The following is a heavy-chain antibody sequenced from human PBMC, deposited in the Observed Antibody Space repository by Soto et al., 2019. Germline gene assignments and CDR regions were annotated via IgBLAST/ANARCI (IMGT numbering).Heavy chain of an antibody. V-gene: IGHV2-5*02. J-gene: IGHJ4*02. CDR1: GFSLSTSRVG. CDR3: AHRRVGRSLYYFDY. CDR2: IYWDDGK. Sequence: ESGPTLVNPTQTLTLTCTFSGFSLSTSRVGVGWIRQPPGKALEWLALIYWDDGKRYSPSLKSRLTITKGTSKNQVVLTMTNMDPVDTATYYCAHRRVGRSLYYFDYWGPGTLVTV.